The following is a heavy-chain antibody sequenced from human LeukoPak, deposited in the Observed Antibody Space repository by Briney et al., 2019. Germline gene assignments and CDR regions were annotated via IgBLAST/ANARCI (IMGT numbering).Heavy chain of an antibody. CDR3: ARHRSGWLQSSFDY. Sequence: SETLSLTCTVSGGSISSSSSYWGWIRQPPGTGLEWIGSIYYSGSSFDNPALKSRVTISVDTSKNQFSLKLSSVTAADTAVYYCARHRSGWLQSSFDYWGQGTLVTVSS. V-gene: IGHV4-39*01. CDR1: GGSISSSSSY. CDR2: IYYSGSS. D-gene: IGHD5-24*01. J-gene: IGHJ4*02.